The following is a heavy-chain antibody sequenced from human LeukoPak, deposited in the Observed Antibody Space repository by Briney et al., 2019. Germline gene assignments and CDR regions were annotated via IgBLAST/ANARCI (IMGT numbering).Heavy chain of an antibody. CDR1: GLIFSSYA. CDR2: ISGSGGST. CDR3: AGLEMATVRYFDC. Sequence: PGGSRRLSCAASGLIFSSYAMSWVRQAPGKGLEWVSGISGSGGSTYYADSVKGRFTISRDNSKNALSLQINSLRDEDTAVYYCAGLEMATVRYFDCWGQGTLVTVSS. V-gene: IGHV3-23*01. J-gene: IGHJ4*02. D-gene: IGHD5-24*01.